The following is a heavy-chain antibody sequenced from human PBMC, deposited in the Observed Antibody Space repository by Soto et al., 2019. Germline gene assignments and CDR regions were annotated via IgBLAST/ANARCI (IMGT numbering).Heavy chain of an antibody. CDR1: GGSISTSNW. Sequence: TLSLTCAVSGGSISTSNWWSWVRQPPGKGLEWIGEVYRTGSTNYNPSLESRVTVSIDKSKNQFSLKLTSVTAADTAVYYCARARATIAAAAIFDYWGQGTLVTVSS. CDR3: ARARATIAAAAIFDY. V-gene: IGHV4-4*02. J-gene: IGHJ4*02. CDR2: VYRTGST. D-gene: IGHD6-13*01.